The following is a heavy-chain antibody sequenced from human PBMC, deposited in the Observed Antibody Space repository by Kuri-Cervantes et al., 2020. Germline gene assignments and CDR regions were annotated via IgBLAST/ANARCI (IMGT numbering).Heavy chain of an antibody. CDR2: IYYSGST. D-gene: IGHD3-9*01. CDR3: ARLCILTGCDY. V-gene: IGHV4-59*08. CDR1: GGSISSYY. J-gene: IGHJ4*02. Sequence: GSLRLSCTVSGGSISSYYWSWIRQPPGKGLEWIGYIYYSGSTNYNPSLKSRVTISVDTSKNQFSLKLSSVTAADTAVYYCARLCILTGCDYWGQGTLVTVSS.